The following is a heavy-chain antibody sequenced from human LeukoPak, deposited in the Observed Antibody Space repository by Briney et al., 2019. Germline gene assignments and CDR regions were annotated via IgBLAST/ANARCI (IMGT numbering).Heavy chain of an antibody. J-gene: IGHJ4*02. CDR1: GFTVSSNY. CDR2: VYSGGST. D-gene: IGHD3-16*01. Sequence: GGSLRLSCAASGFTVSSNYMSWVSQAPGKGLEWVSVVYSGGSTYYADSVKGRFTISRDNSKNTLYLQMNSLRAEDTAVYYCARAVSGSSPSDYWGQGTLVTVSS. V-gene: IGHV3-53*01. CDR3: ARAVSGSSPSDY.